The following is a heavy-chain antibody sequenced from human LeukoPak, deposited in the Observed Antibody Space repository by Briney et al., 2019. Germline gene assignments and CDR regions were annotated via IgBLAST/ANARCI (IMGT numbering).Heavy chain of an antibody. Sequence: SVKVSCXASGGTFSSYAISWVRQAPGQGLEWMGRIIPIFGTANYAQKFQGRVTITTDESTSTAYMELSSLRSEDTAVYYCARESPPPMTTVTNYFDYWGQGTLVTVSS. V-gene: IGHV1-69*05. CDR1: GGTFSSYA. D-gene: IGHD4-17*01. CDR2: IIPIFGTA. J-gene: IGHJ4*02. CDR3: ARESPPPMTTVTNYFDY.